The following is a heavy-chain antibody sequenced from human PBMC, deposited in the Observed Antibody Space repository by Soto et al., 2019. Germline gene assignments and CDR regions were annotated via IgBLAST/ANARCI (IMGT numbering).Heavy chain of an antibody. CDR2: ISHTGTT. CDR3: ARQAARNYFDF. Sequence: PSETLSLTCAVSGDSISGSQWWSWVRLPPGKGLEWIGEISHTGTTNYNPSLKSRVTMSVDKPKNQFSLNLTSVTAADTAVYYCARQAARNYFDFWGQGTPVTVSS. J-gene: IGHJ4*02. D-gene: IGHD6-6*01. V-gene: IGHV4-4*02. CDR1: GDSISGSQW.